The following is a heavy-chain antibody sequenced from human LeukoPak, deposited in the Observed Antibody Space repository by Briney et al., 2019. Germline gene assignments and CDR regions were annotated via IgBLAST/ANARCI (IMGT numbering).Heavy chain of an antibody. CDR1: GGSTSSYY. CDR2: IYYSGST. V-gene: IGHV4-59*01. CDR3: ARVRDVMVRGVINHFDY. Sequence: SETLSLTCTVSGGSTSSYYWSWIRQPPGKGLEWIGYIYYSGSTNYNPSLKSRVTISVDTSKNQFSLKLSSVTAADTAVYYCARVRDVMVRGVINHFDYWGQGTLVTVSS. J-gene: IGHJ4*02. D-gene: IGHD3-10*01.